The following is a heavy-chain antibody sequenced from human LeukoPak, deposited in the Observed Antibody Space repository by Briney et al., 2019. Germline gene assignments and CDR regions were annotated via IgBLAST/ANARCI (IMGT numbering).Heavy chain of an antibody. CDR1: GGSFSGYY. V-gene: IGHV4-34*01. CDR2: INHSGST. Sequence: SETLSLTCAVYGGSFSGYYGSWIRQPPGKGLEWIREINHSGSTNYNPSLKSRVTISVDTSKNQFSLKLSSVTAADTAVYYCARGLRHNDYWGQGTLVTVSS. CDR3: ARGLRHNDY. J-gene: IGHJ4*02.